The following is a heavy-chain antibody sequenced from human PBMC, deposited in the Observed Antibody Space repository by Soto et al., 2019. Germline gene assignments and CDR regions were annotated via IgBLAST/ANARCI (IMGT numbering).Heavy chain of an antibody. V-gene: IGHV4-39*01. CDR1: GGCISSSNYY. CDR3: LRHEPWVGLNVY. J-gene: IGHJ4*02. Sequence: QLQLQESGPGLVKPSETLSLTCSVSGGCISSSNYYWAWIRQPPGKGLEWIGGIYHTGETYYNPSLTPRVTLSVDTSKNQFSLILNSVTAADTALYYCLRHEPWVGLNVYWGRVALVTVSS. CDR2: IYHTGET. D-gene: IGHD1-26*01.